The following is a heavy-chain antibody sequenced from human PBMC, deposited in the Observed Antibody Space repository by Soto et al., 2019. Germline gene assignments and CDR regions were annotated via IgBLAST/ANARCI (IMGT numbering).Heavy chain of an antibody. V-gene: IGHV4-39*01. CDR2: IYYSGST. CDR3: AKDKTDGSGSKDFDY. D-gene: IGHD3-10*01. CDR1: GGSISSSSYC. J-gene: IGHJ4*02. Sequence: SETLSLTCTVSGGSISSSSYCWGWIRQPPGKGLGWIGSIYYSGSTYYNPSLKSRVTISVDTSKNQFSLKLSSVTAADTAVYYCAKDKTDGSGSKDFDYWGQGTLVTVSS.